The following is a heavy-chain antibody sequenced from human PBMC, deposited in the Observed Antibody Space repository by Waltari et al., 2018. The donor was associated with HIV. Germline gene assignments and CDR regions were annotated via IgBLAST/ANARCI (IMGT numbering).Heavy chain of an antibody. V-gene: IGHV3-23*04. CDR1: GVTFRSHA. CDR3: AKDFDTSGLPYVVIDS. J-gene: IGHJ4*02. CDR2: ISGSGSHT. Sequence: EVKLVQSGGGLVQPGGSLRLSCTASGVTFRSHAMSWVRQTPGKGLQWVSTISGSGSHTYYADSAKGRFTISRDNSENTLFLQMTRLRVEDTAQYFCAKDFDTSGLPYVVIDSWGQGTLVTVSS. D-gene: IGHD3-22*01.